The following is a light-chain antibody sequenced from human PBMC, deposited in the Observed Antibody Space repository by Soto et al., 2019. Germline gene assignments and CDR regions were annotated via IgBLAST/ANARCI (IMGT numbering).Light chain of an antibody. Sequence: IRMTQCPSSGSASIGYSLTXXXXASQSIYKWLVWYXKKPGKXXKXXIYAASSLQSGVPSRFSGSGSGTDFTLTISSLQPDDFATYYCQHYNTYSGTFGQGTKVDI. CDR3: QHYNTYSGT. V-gene: IGKV1-5*01. CDR1: QSIYKW. CDR2: AAS. J-gene: IGKJ1*01.